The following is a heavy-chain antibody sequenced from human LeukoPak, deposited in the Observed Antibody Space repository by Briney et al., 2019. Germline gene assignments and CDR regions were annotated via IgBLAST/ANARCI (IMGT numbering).Heavy chain of an antibody. CDR3: ARSYDCGGDCFEAFDI. Sequence: ASVKVSCKASGGTFTNYPISWVRQAPGQGVEWMGGIIPIFDTGKYAQKFQCRVTITADKSTNTAYMELSTLRSEDTAVYYCARSYDCGGDCFEAFDIWGQGTMVTVSS. D-gene: IGHD2-21*02. J-gene: IGHJ3*02. CDR1: GGTFTNYP. V-gene: IGHV1-69*06. CDR2: IIPIFDTG.